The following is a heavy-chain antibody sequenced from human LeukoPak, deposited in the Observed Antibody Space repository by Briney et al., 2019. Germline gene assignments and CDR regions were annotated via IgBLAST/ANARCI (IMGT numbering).Heavy chain of an antibody. V-gene: IGHV3-11*04. Sequence: GGSLRLSCAASGFTFSDYYMSWIRQAPGKGLEWVSYISSSGSTIYYADSVKGRFTISRDNAKNSLYLQMDSLRAEDTAVYYCARVDCGGDCYSQSLVDYWGQGTLVTVSS. CDR2: ISSSGSTI. D-gene: IGHD2-21*01. CDR3: ARVDCGGDCYSQSLVDY. CDR1: GFTFSDYY. J-gene: IGHJ4*02.